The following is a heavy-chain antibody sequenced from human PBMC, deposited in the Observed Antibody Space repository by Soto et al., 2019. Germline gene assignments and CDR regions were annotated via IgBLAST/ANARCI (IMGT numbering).Heavy chain of an antibody. J-gene: IGHJ4*02. V-gene: IGHV4-39*01. CDR3: ARLTPGSPHFDY. Sequence: PSETLSLTCTVSGGSISSSSYYWGWIRQPPGKGLEWIGSIYYSGSTYYNPSLKSRVTISVDTSKNQFSLKLSSVTAADTAVYYCARLTPGSPHFDYWGQGTLVTVSS. CDR1: GGSISSSSYY. CDR2: IYYSGST.